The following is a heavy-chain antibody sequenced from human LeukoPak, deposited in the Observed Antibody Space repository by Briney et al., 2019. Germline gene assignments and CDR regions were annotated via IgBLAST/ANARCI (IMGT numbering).Heavy chain of an antibody. CDR3: ADYSSGAYYHGLAY. D-gene: IGHD3-22*01. Sequence: RGSLRLSCAASGFTFSSSAMTWVRQAPGKGLEWVSTISGSGVNTYYADSVKGRFTISRDNSKNTLYLQMNSLRAEDTAVYYCADYSSGAYYHGLAYWGQGTLVTVSS. V-gene: IGHV3-23*01. CDR2: ISGSGVNT. CDR1: GFTFSSSA. J-gene: IGHJ4*02.